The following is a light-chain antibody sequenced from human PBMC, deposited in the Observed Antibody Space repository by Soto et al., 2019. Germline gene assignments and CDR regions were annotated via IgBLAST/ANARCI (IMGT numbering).Light chain of an antibody. CDR2: DAS. V-gene: IGKV1-5*01. CDR1: QNIFTW. J-gene: IGKJ4*01. Sequence: DIQMTQSPSTLSASVGDRVTITGRASQNIFTWLAWYQHNPGKAPKLLIYDASILGSGVPSRFSGSGSGTLFTLTITSLQSDAFASYYCPQYNTHAFGGGTKVEIK. CDR3: PQYNTHA.